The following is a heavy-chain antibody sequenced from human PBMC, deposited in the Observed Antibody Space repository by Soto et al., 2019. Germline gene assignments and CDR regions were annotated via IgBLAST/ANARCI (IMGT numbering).Heavy chain of an antibody. D-gene: IGHD2-15*01. V-gene: IGHV4-39*01. CDR2: IYYSGSK. J-gene: IGHJ4*02. CDR3: ARRPQGYCSGGTCPQENYFDY. Sequence: SETLSLTCTVSGGSISSSSYYWAWIRQPPGKGLEWIGTIYYSGSKWYNPSLESRVTMSVDTSRDQFSLKLSSVTAADTAVYYCARRPQGYCSGGTCPQENYFDYWGQGILVTVSS. CDR1: GGSISSSSYY.